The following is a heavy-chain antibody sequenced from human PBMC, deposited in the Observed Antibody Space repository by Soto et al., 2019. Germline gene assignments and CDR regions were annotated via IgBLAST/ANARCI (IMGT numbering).Heavy chain of an antibody. CDR2: INAGNGIT. Sequence: GASGKVSWKASGNTFTKYGMDWGGQAPGQRLEWMGWINAGNGITKYSQKFQGRVTITRDTSASTAYMELSSLRSEDTAVYYCARDPSYYGMDVWGQGTTVTVSS. CDR3: ARDPSYYGMDV. CDR1: GNTFTKYG. J-gene: IGHJ6*02. V-gene: IGHV1-3*01.